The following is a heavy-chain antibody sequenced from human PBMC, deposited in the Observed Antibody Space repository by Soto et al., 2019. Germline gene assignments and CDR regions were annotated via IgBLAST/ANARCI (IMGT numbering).Heavy chain of an antibody. CDR3: ASEAVAGYWYFDL. CDR1: GFTFSDHY. J-gene: IGHJ2*01. V-gene: IGHV3-72*01. D-gene: IGHD6-19*01. Sequence: EVQLVESGGGLVQPGGSLRLSCAASGFTFSDHYMDWVRQAPGKGLEWVGRTRNKANSYTTEYAASVKGRFTISRDDSKNSLYLQMNSLKTEDTAVYYCASEAVAGYWYFDLWGRGTLVTVSS. CDR2: TRNKANSYTT.